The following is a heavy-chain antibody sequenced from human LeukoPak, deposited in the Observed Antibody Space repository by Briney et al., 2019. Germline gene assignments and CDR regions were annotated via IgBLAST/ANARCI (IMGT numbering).Heavy chain of an antibody. D-gene: IGHD6-13*01. CDR3: ARQQPSAYDY. CDR2: ISYDGSNK. Sequence: GRSLRLSCAASGFTFSSYAVHWVRQAPGKGLEWVAVISYDGSNKYYADSVKGRFTISRDNSKNTLYLQMNSLRAEDTAVYYCARQQPSAYDYWGQGTLVTVSS. V-gene: IGHV3-30-3*01. CDR1: GFTFSSYA. J-gene: IGHJ4*02.